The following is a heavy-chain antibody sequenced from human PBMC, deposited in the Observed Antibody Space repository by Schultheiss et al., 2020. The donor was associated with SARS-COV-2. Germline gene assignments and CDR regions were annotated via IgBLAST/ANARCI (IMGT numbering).Heavy chain of an antibody. Sequence: SQTLSLTCTVSGGSISSGDYYWSWIRQPPGKGLEWIGYIYYSGSTYYNPSLKSRVTISVDTSKNQFSLKLSSVTAADTAVYYCARDGGGSRRFDPWGQGTLVTVSS. CDR1: GGSISSGDYY. CDR3: ARDGGGSRRFDP. J-gene: IGHJ5*02. CDR2: IYYSGST. V-gene: IGHV4-30-4*01. D-gene: IGHD3-16*01.